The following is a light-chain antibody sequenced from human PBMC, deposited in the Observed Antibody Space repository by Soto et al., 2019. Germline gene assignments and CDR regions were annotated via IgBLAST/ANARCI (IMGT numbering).Light chain of an antibody. J-gene: IGKJ1*01. CDR2: GAS. CDR3: QQYASRPWT. V-gene: IGKV3-20*01. CDR1: QSMCRPY. Sequence: EIVLTLSPVTLSLSPGERATLSCRVSQSMCRPYLAGSQQRPGQAPRLLPYGASSRATGIPDRFDGGGSGTDVTLTISRLEPEDFAVYYCQQYASRPWTFGQGTKVDIK.